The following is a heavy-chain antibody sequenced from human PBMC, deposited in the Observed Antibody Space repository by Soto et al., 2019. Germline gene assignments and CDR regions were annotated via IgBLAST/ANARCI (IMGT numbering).Heavy chain of an antibody. J-gene: IGHJ4*02. CDR3: ARQSDYYDSSGYYYPFWDY. V-gene: IGHV5-10-1*01. Sequence: GESLKISCKGSGYSFTNYWISWVRQMPGKGLEWMGRIDPSDSYTNYSPSFQGHVTISADKSISTAYLQWSSLKASDTAMYYCARQSDYYDSSGYYYPFWDYWGQGTLVTVSS. CDR1: GYSFTNYW. D-gene: IGHD3-22*01. CDR2: IDPSDSYT.